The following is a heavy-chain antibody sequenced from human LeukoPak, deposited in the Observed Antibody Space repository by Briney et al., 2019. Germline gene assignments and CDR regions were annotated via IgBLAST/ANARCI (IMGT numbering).Heavy chain of an antibody. D-gene: IGHD6-13*01. J-gene: IGHJ4*02. Sequence: PGGSLRLSCAASGFTFSTYGMIWVRQAPGKGPEWVSSISSISTYTHYADAVKGRFTISRDNTKNSLYLQMNSLRAEDTAVYYCARDLGSAGDQEFDYWGQGTLVTVSS. V-gene: IGHV3-21*01. CDR3: ARDLGSAGDQEFDY. CDR2: ISSISTYT. CDR1: GFTFSTYG.